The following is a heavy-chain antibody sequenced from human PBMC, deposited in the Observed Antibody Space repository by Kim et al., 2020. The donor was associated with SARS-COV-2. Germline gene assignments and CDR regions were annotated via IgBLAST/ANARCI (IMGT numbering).Heavy chain of an antibody. CDR1: GYTLTELS. CDR3: ATVSLEYSSSWYPPFDY. D-gene: IGHD6-13*01. V-gene: IGHV1-24*01. J-gene: IGHJ4*02. CDR2: FDPEDGET. Sequence: ASVKVSCKVSGYTLTELSMHWVRQAPGKGLEWMGGFDPEDGETIYAQKFQGRVTMTEDTSTDTAYMELSSLRSEDTAVYYCATVSLEYSSSWYPPFDYWGQGTLVTVSS.